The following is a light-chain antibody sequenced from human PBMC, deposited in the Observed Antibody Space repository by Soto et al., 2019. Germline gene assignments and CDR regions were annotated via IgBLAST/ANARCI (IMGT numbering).Light chain of an antibody. J-gene: IGKJ1*01. CDR2: GAS. CDR1: HSLSTN. CDR3: QQYHDWPPPGT. V-gene: IGKV3-15*01. Sequence: IVVTQSPATVSVSPGERVTLSCTASHSLSTNLAWYQQKPGQTPRLLIYGASTRANGVPDRFSGSGSETYFTLTISSLQSEDFAFDFCQQYHDWPPPGTFGQGTRVEVK.